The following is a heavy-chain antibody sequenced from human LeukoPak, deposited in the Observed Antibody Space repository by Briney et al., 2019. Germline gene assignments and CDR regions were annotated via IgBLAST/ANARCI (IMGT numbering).Heavy chain of an antibody. V-gene: IGHV4-59*12. CDR2: IYYSGST. J-gene: IGHJ3*02. CDR1: GGSFSGYY. CDR3: ARDGSDWSDAFGI. Sequence: SETLSLTCAVYGGSFSGYYWSWIRQPPGKGLEWIGYIYYSGSTYYNPSLKSRVTISVDTSKNQFSLKLSSVTAADTAVYYCARDGSDWSDAFGIWGQGTMVTVSS. D-gene: IGHD3-9*01.